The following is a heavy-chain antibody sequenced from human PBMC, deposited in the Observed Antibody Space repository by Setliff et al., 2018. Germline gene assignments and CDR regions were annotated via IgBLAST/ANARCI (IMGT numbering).Heavy chain of an antibody. D-gene: IGHD5-18*01. V-gene: IGHV4-31*03. CDR3: ARVYADTVDAFAI. CDR2: IYYSGST. CDR1: GGSISSGGYY. Sequence: PSETLSLTCTVSGGSISSGGYYWSWIRQHPGKGLEWIGCIYYSGSTYYNPSLKSRATISVDTSKNQFSLKLSSVTAADTAVYYCARVYADTVDAFAIWGQGTMVTVSS. J-gene: IGHJ3*02.